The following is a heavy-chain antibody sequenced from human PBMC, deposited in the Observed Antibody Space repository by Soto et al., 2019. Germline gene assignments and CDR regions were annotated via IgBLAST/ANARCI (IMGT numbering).Heavy chain of an antibody. CDR1: GYIFNSFG. V-gene: IGHV1-18*01. D-gene: IGHD4-17*01. CDR2: ISAYTGNT. CDR3: ARSWTTGEIDY. Sequence: QVQLVQSGGEVKKPGASVKVSCKASGYIFNSFGISWVRQAPGQGLEWMGWISAYTGNTKYAQNFQGRVTMTTDTSTSTAYMDLRSLSSDDTAVYYCARSWTTGEIDYWGQGTLVTVSS. J-gene: IGHJ4*02.